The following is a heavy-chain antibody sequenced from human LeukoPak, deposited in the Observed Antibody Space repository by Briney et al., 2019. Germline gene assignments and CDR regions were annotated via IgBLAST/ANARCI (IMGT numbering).Heavy chain of an antibody. Sequence: GGSLRLSCAASGFTFSSYEMNWVRQAPGKGLEWVSYISSSGSTIYYADSVKGRFTISRGNAKNSLYLQMNSLRAEDTAVYYCARDRGGAYDFWSGYYTGYFDYWGQGTLVPVSS. CDR1: GFTFSSYE. V-gene: IGHV3-48*03. J-gene: IGHJ4*02. CDR3: ARDRGGAYDFWSGYYTGYFDY. CDR2: ISSSGSTI. D-gene: IGHD3-3*01.